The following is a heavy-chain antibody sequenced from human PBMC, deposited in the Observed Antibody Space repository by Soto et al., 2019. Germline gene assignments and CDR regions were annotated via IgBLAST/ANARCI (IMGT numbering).Heavy chain of an antibody. D-gene: IGHD6-13*01. CDR3: ARGASSSWYGYYYYYGMDV. CDR1: GFTFSSYG. V-gene: IGHV3-33*01. CDR2: IWYDGSNK. Sequence: QVQLVESGGGVVQPGRSLRLSCAASGFTFSSYGMHWVRQAPGKGLEWVAVIWYDGSNKYYADSVKGRFTISRDNSKNTLYLQMNSLRAEDTAVYYCARGASSSWYGYYYYYGMDVWGHGTTVTVSS. J-gene: IGHJ6*02.